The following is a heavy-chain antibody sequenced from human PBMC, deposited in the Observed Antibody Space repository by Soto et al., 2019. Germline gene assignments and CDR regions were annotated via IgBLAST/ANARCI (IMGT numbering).Heavy chain of an antibody. Sequence: SETLSLTCTVSGGSISSYYWSWIRRPPGKGLEWIGYIYYFGSTNYNPSLKSRVTMSVDTSKDQFSLKLSSVTAADTAVYYCARHSPDFDWLSQFDYWGQGTLVTVSS. V-gene: IGHV4-59*08. CDR2: IYYFGST. CDR1: GGSISSYY. D-gene: IGHD3-9*01. J-gene: IGHJ4*02. CDR3: ARHSPDFDWLSQFDY.